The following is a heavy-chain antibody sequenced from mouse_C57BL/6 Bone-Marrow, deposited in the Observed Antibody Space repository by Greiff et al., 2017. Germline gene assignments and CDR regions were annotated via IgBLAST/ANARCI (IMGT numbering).Heavy chain of an antibody. CDR1: GYTFTSYG. CDR2: IYPRSGNT. D-gene: IGHD1-1*02. J-gene: IGHJ2*01. CDR3: ARWGWPHFDY. V-gene: IGHV1-81*01. Sequence: QVQLKQSGAELARPGDSVKMSCKASGYTFTSYGISWVKQRTGQGLEWIGEIYPRSGNTYYNEKFNGKATLTEDKSSSTVYMELRSLTSEDSAVYFCARWGWPHFDYWGQGTTLTVSS.